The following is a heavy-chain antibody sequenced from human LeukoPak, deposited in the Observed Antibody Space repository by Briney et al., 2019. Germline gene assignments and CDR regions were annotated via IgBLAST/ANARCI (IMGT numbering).Heavy chain of an antibody. Sequence: ASVKVSCEASGYTFTSYGISWVRQAPGQGLEWMGWISAYNGNTNYAQKLQGRVTMTTDTSTSTAYMELRSLRSDDTAVYYCARYCSGGSCYPTYYYYGMDVWGQGTTVTVSS. CDR2: ISAYNGNT. J-gene: IGHJ6*02. D-gene: IGHD2-15*01. CDR3: ARYCSGGSCYPTYYYYGMDV. V-gene: IGHV1-18*01. CDR1: GYTFTSYG.